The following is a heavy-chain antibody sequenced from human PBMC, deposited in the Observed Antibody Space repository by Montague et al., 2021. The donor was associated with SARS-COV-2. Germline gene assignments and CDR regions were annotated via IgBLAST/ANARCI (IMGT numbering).Heavy chain of an antibody. V-gene: IGHV3-23*01. CDR3: AGGTYMGVDF. Sequence: SLRLSCAASGFTFSNYAMTWVRQTPGKGLDWVSTISGGGDSTSYADPVKGRFTISRDNSRNTLYLQVNSLRAEDTAVYYCAGGTYMGVDFWGQGTLVTVSS. D-gene: IGHD1-26*01. J-gene: IGHJ4*02. CDR1: GFTFSNYA. CDR2: ISGGGDST.